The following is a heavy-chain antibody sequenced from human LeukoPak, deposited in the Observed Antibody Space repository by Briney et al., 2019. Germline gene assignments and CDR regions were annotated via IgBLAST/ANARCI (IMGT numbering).Heavy chain of an antibody. CDR1: GGSFSGYY. V-gene: IGHV4-34*01. CDR3: ARGRTVRGPYFDY. CDR2: INHSGST. D-gene: IGHD3-10*01. J-gene: IGHJ4*02. Sequence: PSGTLSLTCAVYGGSFSGYYWSWIRQPPGRGLEWIGEINHSGSTNYNPSLKSRVTISVDTSKNQFSLKLSSVTAADTAVYYCARGRTVRGPYFDYWGQGTLVTVSS.